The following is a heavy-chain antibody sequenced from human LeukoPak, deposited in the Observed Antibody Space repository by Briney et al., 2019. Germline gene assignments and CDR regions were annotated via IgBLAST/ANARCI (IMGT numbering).Heavy chain of an antibody. Sequence: GGSLRLSCAASGFTLSSYRMHWVRQAPGKGLVWVSRINSAGSSTDYADSVKGRFTISRDNAKNTLYLQMNSLRAEDTAVYYCARGGGYSSGLNDYWGQGTLVTVSS. CDR1: GFTLSSYR. D-gene: IGHD6-19*01. CDR2: INSAGSST. V-gene: IGHV3-74*01. CDR3: ARGGGYSSGLNDY. J-gene: IGHJ4*02.